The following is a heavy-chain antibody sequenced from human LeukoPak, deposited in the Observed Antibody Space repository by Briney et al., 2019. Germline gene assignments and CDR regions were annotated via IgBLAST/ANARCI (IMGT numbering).Heavy chain of an antibody. CDR3: ARVRRGNSVFDL. CDR2: IYYSGST. Sequence: TSETLSLTCTVSGGSISSYYWSWIRQPPGKGLEWIGYIYYSGSTNYNLSLKSRVTISVDTSKNQFSLKLSSVTAADTAVYYCARVRRGNSVFDLWGRGTLVTVSS. D-gene: IGHD4-23*01. J-gene: IGHJ2*01. CDR1: GGSISSYY. V-gene: IGHV4-59*01.